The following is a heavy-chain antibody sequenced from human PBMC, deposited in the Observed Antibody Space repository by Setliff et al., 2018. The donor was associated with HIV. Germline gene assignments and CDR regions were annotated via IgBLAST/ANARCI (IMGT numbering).Heavy chain of an antibody. CDR1: GGSISSYY. J-gene: IGHJ4*02. D-gene: IGHD6-6*01. CDR2: IYSSGST. Sequence: PSETLSLTCTVSGGSISSYYWSWIRQPPGKGLEWLGHIYSSGSTNYNPSLKSRVTISVDTSKNQFSLELTSLTAADTAVYYCATRPRIAARPFDYWGQGMLVTVSS. V-gene: IGHV4-4*09. CDR3: ATRPRIAARPFDY.